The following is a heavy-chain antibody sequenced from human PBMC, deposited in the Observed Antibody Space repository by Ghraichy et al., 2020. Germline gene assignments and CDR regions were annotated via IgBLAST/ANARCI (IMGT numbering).Heavy chain of an antibody. Sequence: GGSLRLYCAASGFTFSSYAMSWVRQAPGKGLEWVSAISGSGGSTYYADSVKGRFTISRDNSKNTLYLQMNSLRAEDTAVYYCAKDMDTYYYDSSGYSSRYFDYWGQGTLVTVSS. V-gene: IGHV3-23*01. J-gene: IGHJ4*02. D-gene: IGHD3-22*01. CDR2: ISGSGGST. CDR1: GFTFSSYA. CDR3: AKDMDTYYYDSSGYSSRYFDY.